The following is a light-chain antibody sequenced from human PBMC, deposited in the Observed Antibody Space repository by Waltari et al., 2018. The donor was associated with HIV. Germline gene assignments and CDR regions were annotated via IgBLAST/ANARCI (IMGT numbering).Light chain of an antibody. CDR1: QSVTTY. Sequence: EIVLTQSTVTLSLSPGERATLSCRASQSVTTYLAWYQQKPGQAPSLLVYDASSRATGIPARFRGSGSGTDFTLTITSLEPDDFAVYYCQQRSNWPPGFTFGQGTKLEIK. CDR2: DAS. J-gene: IGKJ2*01. V-gene: IGKV3-11*01. CDR3: QQRSNWPPGFT.